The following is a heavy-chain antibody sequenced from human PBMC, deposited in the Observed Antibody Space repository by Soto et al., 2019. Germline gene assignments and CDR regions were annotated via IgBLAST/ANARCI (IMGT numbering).Heavy chain of an antibody. J-gene: IGHJ5*02. CDR2: IKPDGSEK. CDR1: GFTFSSFW. CDR3: VRGGQRFDP. V-gene: IGHV3-7*03. Sequence: EVQVVDSGGGLVQPGGSLRLSCAASGFTFSSFWMSWVRQAPGKGLEWVANIKPDGSEKNYVDSVMGRFTISRDNAENSLFLLMNSLRVEDTAVYYCVRGGQRFDPWGQGTLVTVSS.